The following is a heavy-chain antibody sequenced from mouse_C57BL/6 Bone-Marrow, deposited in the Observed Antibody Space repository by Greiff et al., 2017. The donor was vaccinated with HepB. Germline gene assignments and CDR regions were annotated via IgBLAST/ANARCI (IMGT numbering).Heavy chain of an antibody. CDR1: GFNIKDDY. V-gene: IGHV14-4*01. CDR3: TTGGFFDY. J-gene: IGHJ2*01. Sequence: EVQLQQSGAELVRPGASVKLSCTASGFNIKDDYMHWVKPRPEQGLEWIGWIDPDNGDTEYASKFQGKATITADTSSNTAYLQLSSLTSEDTAVYYCTTGGFFDYWGQGTTLTVSS. CDR2: IDPDNGDT.